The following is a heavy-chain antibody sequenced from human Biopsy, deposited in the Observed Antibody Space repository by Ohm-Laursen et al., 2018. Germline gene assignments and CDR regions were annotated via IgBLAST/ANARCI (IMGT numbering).Heavy chain of an antibody. J-gene: IGHJ5*02. D-gene: IGHD3-22*01. Sequence: ASVKASCKASGYTFTGYHVHWARQAPGHGLEWMGWINAKTGDTNYAQKFQGRVTMTRDTSISTAYVDLSSLRSDDTAVYYCTRGGYYYDSLAYYYWFDPWGQGTLVTVSS. CDR1: GYTFTGYH. V-gene: IGHV1-2*02. CDR3: TRGGYYYDSLAYYYWFDP. CDR2: INAKTGDT.